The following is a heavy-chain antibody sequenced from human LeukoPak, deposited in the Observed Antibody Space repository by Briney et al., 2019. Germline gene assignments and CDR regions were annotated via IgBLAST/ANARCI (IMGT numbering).Heavy chain of an antibody. CDR1: GGSFSGYY. CDR2: INHSGST. V-gene: IGHV4-34*01. CDR3: ARGSVITYDY. J-gene: IGHJ4*02. Sequence: SSETLSLTCAVYGGSFSGYYWSWIRQPPGKGLEWIGEINHSGSTNYNPSLKSRVTISVDTSKNQFSLKLSSVTAVDTAVYYCARGSVITYDYWGQGTLVTVSS. D-gene: IGHD3-22*01.